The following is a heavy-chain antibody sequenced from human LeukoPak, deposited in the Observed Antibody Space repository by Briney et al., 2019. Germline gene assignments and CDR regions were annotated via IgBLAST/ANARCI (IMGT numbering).Heavy chain of an antibody. CDR1: GASISNYY. Sequence: SETLSLTCTVSGASISNYYWSWIRQPPGEGLEWIGYFYYIGSTNYNPSLKSRVTISVDTSKNNFSLKLSSVTAADTAVYYCASGGFVYGLLGAFDYWGQGILVTVSS. CDR3: ASGGFVYGLLGAFDY. CDR2: FYYIGST. D-gene: IGHD1-26*01. V-gene: IGHV4-59*08. J-gene: IGHJ4*02.